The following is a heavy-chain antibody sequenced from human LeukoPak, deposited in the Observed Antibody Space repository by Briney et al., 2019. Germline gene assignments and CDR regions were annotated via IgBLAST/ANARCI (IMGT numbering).Heavy chain of an antibody. CDR1: GFTFSAYG. V-gene: IGHV3-30*18. CDR3: VKEGTRYVSTWSVQ. CDR2: ISYEGRTI. J-gene: IGHJ4*02. D-gene: IGHD6-13*01. Sequence: TGGSLRLSCAASGFTFSAYGMHWVRQAPGKGLEWVAVISYEGRTIYYSDSVEGRFTISRDNAKNTLDLQMNSLRVEDTAVYFCVKEGTRYVSTWSVQWRPGPLVTVSS.